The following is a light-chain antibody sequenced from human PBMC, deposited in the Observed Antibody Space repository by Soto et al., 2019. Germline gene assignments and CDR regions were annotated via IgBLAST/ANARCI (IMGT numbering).Light chain of an antibody. V-gene: IGLV1-44*01. CDR2: SNN. CDR3: AAWDDSLNGWV. J-gene: IGLJ3*02. Sequence: QSVLTQPPSASGTPGQRVTISCSGSSSNIGSNTVNWYQQLPGTAPKLLIYSNNQRPSGVPDRFSGSKSGTSASLAISGLQSKAEADYYCAAWDDSLNGWVFGGGTKLTVL. CDR1: SSNIGSNT.